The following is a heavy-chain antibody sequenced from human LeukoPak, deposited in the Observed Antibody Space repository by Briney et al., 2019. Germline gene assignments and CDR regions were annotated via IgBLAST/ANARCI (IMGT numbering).Heavy chain of an antibody. CDR3: AISYSSWHFDY. D-gene: IGHD6-13*01. V-gene: IGHV4-59*01. CDR2: IYDSGST. J-gene: IGHJ4*02. Sequence: SETLSLTCYVSGGSISSYYCSWVRQPPGKGLEWIGYIYDSGSTNYNPSLKSRVTISLEKSKNQFSLKLTSVTAADTAVYYCAISYSSWHFDYWGQGTLATVSS. CDR1: GGSISSYY.